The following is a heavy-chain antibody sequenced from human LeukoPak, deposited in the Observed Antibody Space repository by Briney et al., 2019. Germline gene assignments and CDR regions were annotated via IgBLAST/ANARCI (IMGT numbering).Heavy chain of an antibody. CDR2: IYYSGST. CDR1: GGSISSYY. Sequence: SETLSLTCTVSGGSISSYYWSWIRQPPGKGLEWIGYIYYSGSTNYNPSLKSRVTISVDTSKNQFSLKLSSVTAADTAVYYCARAGVVGATNRPYYYYGMDVWGQGTTVTVYS. V-gene: IGHV4-59*08. D-gene: IGHD1-26*01. CDR3: ARAGVVGATNRPYYYYGMDV. J-gene: IGHJ6*02.